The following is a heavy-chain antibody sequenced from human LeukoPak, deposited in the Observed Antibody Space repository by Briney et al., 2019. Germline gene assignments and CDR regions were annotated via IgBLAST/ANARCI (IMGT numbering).Heavy chain of an antibody. D-gene: IGHD3/OR15-3a*01. CDR3: ARTDYYFDY. CDR1: GASISSYY. Sequence: SETLSLTCTVSGASISSYYWSWLRQPPGKGLEWIGYIYVSGSTNYNPSLKSRVTFSVDTSKNQFSLKLSSVTAADTAVYYCARTDYYFDYWGQGTLVIVSA. V-gene: IGHV4-59*01. J-gene: IGHJ4*02. CDR2: IYVSGST.